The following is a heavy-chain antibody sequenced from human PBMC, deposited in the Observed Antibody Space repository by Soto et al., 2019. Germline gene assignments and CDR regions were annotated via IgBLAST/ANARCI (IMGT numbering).Heavy chain of an antibody. CDR1: GGSINDYY. CDR2: IFASGST. D-gene: IGHD3-10*01. Sequence: PETLSLTCTVSGGSINDYYWSWIRQSAGKGLEWIGRIFASGSTNYNPSLKSRVTMSVXTXXXXFXLXLXXXTAAXTAVYVCARDGGRIIINLLAVWGQRTSVTVSS. CDR3: ARDGGRIIINLLAV. V-gene: IGHV4-4*07. J-gene: IGHJ6*02.